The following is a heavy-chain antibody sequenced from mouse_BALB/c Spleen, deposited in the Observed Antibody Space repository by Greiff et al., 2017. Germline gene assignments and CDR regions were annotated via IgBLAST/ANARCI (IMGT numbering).Heavy chain of an antibody. D-gene: IGHD1-1*02. CDR1: GFTFSSYA. Sequence: EVQLVESGGGLVKPGGSLKLSCAASGFTFSSYAMSWVRQTPEKRLEWVASISSGGSTYYADTVKGRFTISRDNPTNTLFLQMTSLRSEDTAMYYCARAWVDWDVDVWGAGTTVTVSA. V-gene: IGHV5-6-5*01. J-gene: IGHJ1*01. CDR2: ISSGGST. CDR3: ARAWVDWDVDV.